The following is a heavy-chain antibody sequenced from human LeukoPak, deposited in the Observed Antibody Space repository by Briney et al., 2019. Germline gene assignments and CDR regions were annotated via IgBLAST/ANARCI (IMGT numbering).Heavy chain of an antibody. V-gene: IGHV3-30*04. CDR2: ISYDGSNK. J-gene: IGHJ4*02. CDR3: ARSGRGVLRYFDWLSPPGDNFDY. CDR1: GFTFSSYA. Sequence: GSLRLSCAASGFTFSSYAMHWVRQAPGKGLEWVAVISYDGSNKYYADSVKGRFTISRDNSKNTLYLQMNSLRAEDTAVYYCARSGRGVLRYFDWLSPPGDNFDYWGQGTLVTVSS. D-gene: IGHD3-9*01.